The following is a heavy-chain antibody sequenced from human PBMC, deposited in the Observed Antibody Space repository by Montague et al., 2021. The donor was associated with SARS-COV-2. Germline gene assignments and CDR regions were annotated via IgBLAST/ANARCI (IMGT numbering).Heavy chain of an antibody. J-gene: IGHJ6*02. V-gene: IGHV4-59*01. CDR2: IYYSGST. CDR1: GGSISSYY. Sequence: SETRSFTCTVSGGSISSYYWSWIRQPPGKGLEWIGYIYYSGSTNYNPSLKSRVTISVDTSKNQFSLKLSSVTAADTAVYYCARDLGYNWNYYYYYGMDVWGQGTTVTVSS. D-gene: IGHD1-20*01. CDR3: ARDLGYNWNYYYYYGMDV.